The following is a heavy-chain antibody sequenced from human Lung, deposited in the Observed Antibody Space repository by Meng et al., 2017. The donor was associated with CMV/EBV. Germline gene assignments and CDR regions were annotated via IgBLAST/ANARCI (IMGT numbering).Heavy chain of an antibody. V-gene: IGHV4-4*03. Sequence: QVSLRGSGQALVEPPETLSLTCAVSGDYITNHNWWAWVRQPPGKGLEWIGEIPHRGSSAYNPSLKSRVSMSIDKSKNQFSLKLTSVTAADTAVYHCLRRSGGSVWGQGTLVTVSS. CDR3: LRRSGGSV. J-gene: IGHJ1*01. CDR2: IPHRGSS. D-gene: IGHD3-10*01. CDR1: GDYITNHNW.